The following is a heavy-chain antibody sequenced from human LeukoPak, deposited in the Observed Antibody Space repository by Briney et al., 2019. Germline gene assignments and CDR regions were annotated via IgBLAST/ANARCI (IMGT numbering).Heavy chain of an antibody. CDR1: GYTFTSYG. Sequence: ASVKVSCKASGYTFTSYGISWVRQAPGQGLEWMGWISAYNGNTNYAQKLQGRVTMTRNTSISTAYMELSSLRSEDTAVYYCAILEGYSRGLNAFDIWGQGTLVTVSS. CDR2: ISAYNGNT. CDR3: AILEGYSRGLNAFDI. J-gene: IGHJ4*02. V-gene: IGHV1-18*01. D-gene: IGHD6-19*01.